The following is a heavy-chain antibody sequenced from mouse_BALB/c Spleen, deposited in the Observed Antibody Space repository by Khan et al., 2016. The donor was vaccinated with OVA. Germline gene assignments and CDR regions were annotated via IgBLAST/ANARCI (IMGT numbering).Heavy chain of an antibody. J-gene: IGHJ2*01. V-gene: IGHV1S29*02. D-gene: IGHD2-4*01. CDR1: GYTFTDYN. Sequence: VQLQQSGPELVKPGASVKISCKASGYTFTDYNMHWVKQSHEKNLEWIGYIYTYNGGTGYYQNFKRKATLTVDNSSSTAYMELRSLTYEDSAVYYCARSRGPGYDYYFDVWGQGSTLTVSS. CDR3: ARSRGPGYDYYFDV. CDR2: IYTYNGGT.